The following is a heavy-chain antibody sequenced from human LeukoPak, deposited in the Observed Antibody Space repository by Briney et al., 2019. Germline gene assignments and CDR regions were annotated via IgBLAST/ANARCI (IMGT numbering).Heavy chain of an antibody. CDR3: ARRERLGYSYGRGTLDI. CDR2: IDRTGST. D-gene: IGHD5-18*01. V-gene: IGHV3-66*01. Sequence: GGSLRLSSAVSGFTFSNAWMSWVRQAPGKGLEGVSFIDRTGSTYYADSVKGRFTISRDNSRNTLYLQMNSLRVEDTAVYYCARRERLGYSYGRGTLDIWGQGTMVTVSS. J-gene: IGHJ3*02. CDR1: GFTFSNAW.